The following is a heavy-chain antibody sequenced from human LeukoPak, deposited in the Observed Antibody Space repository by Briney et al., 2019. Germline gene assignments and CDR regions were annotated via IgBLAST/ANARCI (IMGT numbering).Heavy chain of an antibody. Sequence: GGSLRLPCAASGFTFSSYAMSWVRQAPGKGLEWVSAISGSGGSTYYADSVKGRFTISRDNSKNTLYLQMNSLRAEDTAVYYCARGNKDQWLVPYYFDYWGQGTLVTVSS. CDR2: ISGSGGST. CDR3: ARGNKDQWLVPYYFDY. J-gene: IGHJ4*02. D-gene: IGHD6-19*01. CDR1: GFTFSSYA. V-gene: IGHV3-23*01.